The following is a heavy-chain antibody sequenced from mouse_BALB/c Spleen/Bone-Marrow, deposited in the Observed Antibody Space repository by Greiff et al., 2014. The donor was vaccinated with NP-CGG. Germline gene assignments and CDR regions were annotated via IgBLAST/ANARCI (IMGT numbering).Heavy chain of an antibody. D-gene: IGHD2-14*01. V-gene: IGHV14-1*02. CDR2: IDPENGNT. CDR3: VAYYRYEYYFDY. CDR1: GFNIKDYY. Sequence: VQLQQSGAELVRPGALVKLSCKASGFNIKDYYMHWVKQRPEQGLEWIGWIDPENGNTIYDPKFQGKASITAGTSSNTAHLQLSSLTSEDTAVYYCVAYYRYEYYFDYWGQGTTLTVSS. J-gene: IGHJ2*01.